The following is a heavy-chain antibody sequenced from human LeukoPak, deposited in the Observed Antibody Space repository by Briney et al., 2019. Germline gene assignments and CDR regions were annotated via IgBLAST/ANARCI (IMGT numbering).Heavy chain of an antibody. D-gene: IGHD3-10*01. V-gene: IGHV1-24*01. CDR1: GYTLTELS. J-gene: IGHJ4*02. CDR3: ATSSVGDGRPKIGELQF. Sequence: ASVKVSCKVSGYTLTELSMHWVRQAPGKGLEWMGGFYPEDGETIYAQKFQGRVTMTEDTSTDTAYMELSSLRSEDTAVYYCATSSVGDGRPKIGELQFWGQGTLVTASS. CDR2: FYPEDGET.